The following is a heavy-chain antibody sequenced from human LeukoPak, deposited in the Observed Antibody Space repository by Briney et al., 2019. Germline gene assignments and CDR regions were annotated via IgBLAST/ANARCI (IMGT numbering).Heavy chain of an antibody. J-gene: IGHJ6*02. CDR3: ARGSHHTYYDFWSGDYGMDV. CDR1: GYTFTGYY. D-gene: IGHD3-3*01. Sequence: GSVKVSCKASGYTFTGYYMHWVRQAPGQGLEWMGWINPNSGGTNYAQKFQGRVTMTRDTSISTAYMELSRLRSDDTAVYYCARGSHHTYYDFWSGDYGMDVWGQGTTVTVSS. V-gene: IGHV1-2*02. CDR2: INPNSGGT.